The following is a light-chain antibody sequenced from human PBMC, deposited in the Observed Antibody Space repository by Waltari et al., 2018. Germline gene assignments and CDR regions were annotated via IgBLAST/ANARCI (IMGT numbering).Light chain of an antibody. CDR2: AAS. Sequence: ELLLTQSPVTLSVSPGERATLSCEASQCVRSYLGWSQQNPDQAPRLLIYAASNMTSGIPARFSGSGSGTDFTLTISNVEPEDFAVYYCQQRHDWPLNFGGGTKLEIK. J-gene: IGKJ4*01. V-gene: IGKV3-11*01. CDR3: QQRHDWPLN. CDR1: QCVRSY.